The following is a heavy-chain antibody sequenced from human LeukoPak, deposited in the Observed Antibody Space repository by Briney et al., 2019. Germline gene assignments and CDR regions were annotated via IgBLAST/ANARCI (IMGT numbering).Heavy chain of an antibody. CDR3: ARDRADYYYGMDV. CDR1: GGSISSSSYY. CDR2: IYYSGST. V-gene: IGHV4-39*02. D-gene: IGHD3-10*01. J-gene: IGHJ6*02. Sequence: SETLSLTCTVSGGSISSSSYYWGWIRQPPGKGLEWIGSIYYSGSTYYNPSLKSRVTISVDTSKNQFSLKLSSVTGADTAVYYCARDRADYYYGMDVWGQGTTVTVSS.